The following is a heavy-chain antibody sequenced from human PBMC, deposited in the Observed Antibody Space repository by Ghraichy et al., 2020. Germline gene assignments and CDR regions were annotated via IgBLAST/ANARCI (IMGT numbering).Heavy chain of an antibody. V-gene: IGHV3-74*01. CDR2: INSDGSSI. D-gene: IGHD6-6*01. J-gene: IGHJ6*02. CDR1: GFTFSSYW. Sequence: GGSLRLSCAASGFTFSSYWLHWVRQAPGTGLVWVSRINSDGSSISYADSVKGRFTISRDNAKNTLYLQMNSLRAEDTAVYYCARDLGRSSSSYGMDVWGQGTTVTVSS. CDR3: ARDLGRSSSSYGMDV.